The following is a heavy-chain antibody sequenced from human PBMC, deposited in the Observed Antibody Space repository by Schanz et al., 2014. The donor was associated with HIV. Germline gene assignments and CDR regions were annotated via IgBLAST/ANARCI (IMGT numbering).Heavy chain of an antibody. V-gene: IGHV3-33*01. D-gene: IGHD6-13*01. CDR3: ARETSGFSTSWPPRYHYYGMDV. CDR2: IGYDGSNK. J-gene: IGHJ6*02. CDR1: GFTFSIFG. Sequence: QVQLVESGGGVVQPGRSLRLSCAASGFTFSIFGMHWVRQAPGKGLEWVAIIGYDGSNKYYADSVKGRFTISRDNSKNTLYLEMNSLRPEDTAVYYCARETSGFSTSWPPRYHYYGMDVWGQGTTVTVSS.